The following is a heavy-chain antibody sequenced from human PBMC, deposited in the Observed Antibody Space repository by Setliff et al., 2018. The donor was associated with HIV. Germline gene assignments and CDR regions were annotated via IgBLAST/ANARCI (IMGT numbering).Heavy chain of an antibody. J-gene: IGHJ4*02. V-gene: IGHV1-69*05. CDR2: IIPPFGAP. CDR3: AIDGAGGWLRPMPDY. D-gene: IGHD5-12*01. Sequence: SVKVSCKASGGTFSNYAINWVRQAPGQGLEWMGGIIPPFGAPNYAQKFQGRVTMTRNTSISTAYMELSSLRSEDTAVYYCAIDGAGGWLRPMPDYWGQGTLVTVSS. CDR1: GGTFSNYA.